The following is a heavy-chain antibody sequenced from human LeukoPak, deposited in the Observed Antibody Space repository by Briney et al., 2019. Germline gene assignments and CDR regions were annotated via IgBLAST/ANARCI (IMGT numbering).Heavy chain of an antibody. CDR1: AGSISIYH. CDR2: IYDSGST. V-gene: IGHV4-59*01. J-gene: IGHJ5*02. Sequence: SETPSLTCSVSAGSISIYHWSWIRQPPGKGLEWIGYIYDSGSTTYNPSLRSRLTISLDASKHQFSLELGSVTAADTAIYYCVRVDSSNWHPTRFDPWGQGTLVTVSS. D-gene: IGHD1-1*01. CDR3: VRVDSSNWHPTRFDP.